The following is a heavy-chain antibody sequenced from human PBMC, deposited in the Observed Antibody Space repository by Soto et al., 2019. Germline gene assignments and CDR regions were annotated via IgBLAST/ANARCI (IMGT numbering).Heavy chain of an antibody. CDR2: ISPYNGNT. CDR3: ARDRQAGF. J-gene: IGHJ4*02. CDR1: GYTFTNYG. V-gene: IGHV1-18*01. D-gene: IGHD6-6*01. Sequence: QVQLAQSGTEVKKPGASVKVSCKASGYTFTNYGITWVRQAPGQGLEWMGWISPYNGNTNYAQNLQGRVSMTTDTSTNTAYMELRSLSSDDTAVYYCARDRQAGFWGPGTPVTVSS.